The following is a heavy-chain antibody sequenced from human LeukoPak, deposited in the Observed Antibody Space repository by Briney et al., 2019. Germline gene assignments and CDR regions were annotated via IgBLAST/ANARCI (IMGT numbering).Heavy chain of an antibody. J-gene: IGHJ4*02. Sequence: GESLKISCKGSGYSFTTYWISWVRQMPGKGLEWMGKIDPSDSYTNYNLSFQGHVTISVDKSISTTYLQWSSLKASDTAIYYCARRGGSELDYWGQGTRVTVSS. CDR2: IDPSDSYT. CDR3: ARRGGSELDY. D-gene: IGHD3-10*01. V-gene: IGHV5-10-1*01. CDR1: GYSFTTYW.